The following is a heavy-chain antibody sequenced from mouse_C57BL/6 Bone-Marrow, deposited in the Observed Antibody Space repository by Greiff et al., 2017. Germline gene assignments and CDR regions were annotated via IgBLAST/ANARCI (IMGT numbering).Heavy chain of an antibody. V-gene: IGHV1-62-2*01. D-gene: IGHD1-3*01. CDR3: ARHGYMFLAY. CDR1: GYTFTEYT. CDR2: FYPGSGSI. J-gene: IGHJ3*01. Sequence: QVQLQQSGAELVKPGASVKLSCKASGYTFTEYTIHWVKQRSGQVLEWIGWFYPGSGSIKYNEKFKDKATLTADNSSSTVYMELSRLTSEDSAVYFCARHGYMFLAYWGQGTLVTVSA.